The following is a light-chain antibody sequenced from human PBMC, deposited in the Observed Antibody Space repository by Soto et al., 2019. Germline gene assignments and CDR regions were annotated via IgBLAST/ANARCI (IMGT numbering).Light chain of an antibody. Sequence: DTQLTQSPSFLSASVGDRVTITCRASQGISSYLAWYQQKPGKAPKLLIYAASTLQSGVPSRFSGSGSGTEFTLTISRLQPEDFATYYCQQVNSYPLTFGGGTKVEIK. CDR2: AAS. V-gene: IGKV1-9*01. J-gene: IGKJ4*01. CDR1: QGISSY. CDR3: QQVNSYPLT.